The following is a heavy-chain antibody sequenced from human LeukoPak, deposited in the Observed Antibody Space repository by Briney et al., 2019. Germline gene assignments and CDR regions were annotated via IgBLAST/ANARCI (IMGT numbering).Heavy chain of an antibody. D-gene: IGHD4-17*01. Sequence: SETLSLTCTVSGGSISDYYWSWIRQPAGKGLEWIGRIYTTGSTDYNPSLKSRVIISVDTSKNQVSLKLNSVTAADTAIYYCARGSVTPDAGYWGPGTLVTVSS. CDR3: ARGSVTPDAGY. J-gene: IGHJ4*02. CDR2: IYTTGST. V-gene: IGHV4-4*07. CDR1: GGSISDYY.